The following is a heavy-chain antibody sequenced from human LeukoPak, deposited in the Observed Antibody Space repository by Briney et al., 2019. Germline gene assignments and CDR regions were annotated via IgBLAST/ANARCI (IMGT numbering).Heavy chain of an antibody. D-gene: IGHD5-18*01. CDR2: IYYSGST. CDR3: ARDRAAMVDY. CDR1: GGSVSSGSYY. J-gene: IGHJ4*02. Sequence: SETLSLTCTVSGGSVSSGSYYWSWIRQPPGTGLEWIGYIYYSGSTNYNPSLKSRVTISVDTSKNQFSLKLSSVTAADTAVYYCARDRAAMVDYWGQGTLVTVSS. V-gene: IGHV4-61*01.